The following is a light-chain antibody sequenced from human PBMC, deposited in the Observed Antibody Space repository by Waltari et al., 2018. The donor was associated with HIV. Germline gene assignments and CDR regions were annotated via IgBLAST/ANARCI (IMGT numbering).Light chain of an antibody. J-gene: IGKJ2*01. CDR3: QQYNNWPPGT. CDR2: DAS. Sequence: EIVMTQSQATLSVSPGDRATLSCRASQSVSSNVAWYQQQPGQAPRLLIYDASRRATGIPARFSGSGSGTYFTLTISSLQSEYFAVYCCQQYNNWPPGTFGQGAKLEIK. CDR1: QSVSSN. V-gene: IGKV3-15*01.